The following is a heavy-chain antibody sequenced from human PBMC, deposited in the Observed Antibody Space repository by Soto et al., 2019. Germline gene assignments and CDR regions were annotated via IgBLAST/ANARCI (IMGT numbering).Heavy chain of an antibody. CDR2: ISSSGSTI. CDR1: GFTFKNAL. D-gene: IGHD2-15*01. J-gene: IGHJ4*02. Sequence: GGSLRLSCAGSGFTFKNALVNWVRQAPGKGLEWVSYISSSGSTIYYADSVKGRFTISRDNAKNSLYLQMNSLRAEDTAVYYCARAEYCSGGSCYSGGYNDYWGQGTLVTVSS. CDR3: ARAEYCSGGSCYSGGYNDY. V-gene: IGHV3-11*01.